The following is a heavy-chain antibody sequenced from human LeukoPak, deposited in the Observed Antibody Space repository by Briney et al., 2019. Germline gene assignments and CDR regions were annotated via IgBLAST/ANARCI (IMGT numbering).Heavy chain of an antibody. Sequence: ASVKVSCKASGYTFTSYDINWVRQATGQGLEWMGWMNPNSGNTGYAQKFQGRVTITRNTSISTAYMELSSLRSEDTAVYYCARAGGSGWVYYYYYMDVWGKGTTVTVSS. CDR3: ARAGGSGWVYYYYYMDV. J-gene: IGHJ6*03. CDR2: MNPNSGNT. V-gene: IGHV1-8*03. D-gene: IGHD6-19*01. CDR1: GYTFTSYD.